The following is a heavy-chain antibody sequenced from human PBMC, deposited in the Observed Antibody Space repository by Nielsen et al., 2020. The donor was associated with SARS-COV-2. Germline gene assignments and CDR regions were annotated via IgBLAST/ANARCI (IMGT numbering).Heavy chain of an antibody. D-gene: IGHD4-17*01. CDR2: ISYDGSNK. V-gene: IGHV3-30-3*01. J-gene: IGHJ6*02. Sequence: GESLKISCAASGFTFSSYAMHWVRQAPGKGLEWVAVISYDGSNKYYADSVKGRFTISRDNSKNTLYLQMNSLRAEDTAVYYCARDLNDYGDYAAASGMDVWGQGTTVTVSS. CDR1: GFTFSSYA. CDR3: ARDLNDYGDYAAASGMDV.